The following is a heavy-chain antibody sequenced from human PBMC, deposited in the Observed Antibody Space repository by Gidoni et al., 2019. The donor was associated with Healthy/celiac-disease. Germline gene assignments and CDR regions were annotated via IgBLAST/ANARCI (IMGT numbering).Heavy chain of an antibody. CDR3: AKDLRYSSGWYGGYVDY. CDR2: IRGSGGST. V-gene: IGHV3-23*01. J-gene: IGHJ4*02. CDR1: GFTFSSYA. Sequence: EVQLLESGGGLVQPGGSLRLSCAASGFTFSSYAMSWVRQAPGKGLEWVSAIRGSGGSTYYADSVKGRFTISRDNSKNTLYLQMNSLRAEDTAVYYCAKDLRYSSGWYGGYVDYWGQGTLVTVSS. D-gene: IGHD6-19*01.